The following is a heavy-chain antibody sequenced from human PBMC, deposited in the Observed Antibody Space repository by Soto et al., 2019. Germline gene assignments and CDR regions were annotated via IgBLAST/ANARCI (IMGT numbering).Heavy chain of an antibody. Sequence: EVQLLESGGGLVQPGGSLRLSCAASGFTFSSYAMSWVRQAPGKGLEWVSAISGTGGTTYYADSVKGRFTISRDNSRNTLHLQMNSLRAEDTAIYYCAKFFVEKGGSSGWPWSFHFWGQGTLVNVFS. D-gene: IGHD6-25*01. CDR1: GFTFSSYA. CDR2: ISGTGGTT. V-gene: IGHV3-23*01. CDR3: AKFFVEKGGSSGWPWSFHF. J-gene: IGHJ4*02.